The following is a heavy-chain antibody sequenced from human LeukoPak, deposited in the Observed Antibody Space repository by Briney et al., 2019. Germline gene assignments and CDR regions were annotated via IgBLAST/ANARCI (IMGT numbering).Heavy chain of an antibody. D-gene: IGHD3-16*01. CDR3: ARGPYVIRGYYGLDV. CDR2: IIPILGIA. CDR1: GGTFSSYA. V-gene: IGHV1-69*04. J-gene: IGHJ6*02. Sequence: ASVKVSCKASGGTFSSYAISWVRQAPGQGLEWMGRIIPILGIANYAQKFQGRVTITADKSTSTAYMELSSLRAEDTAVYYCARGPYVIRGYYGLDVWGQGTTVTFSS.